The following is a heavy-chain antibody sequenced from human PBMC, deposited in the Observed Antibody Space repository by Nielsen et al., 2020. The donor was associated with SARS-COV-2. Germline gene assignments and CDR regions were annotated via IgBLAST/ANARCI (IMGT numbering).Heavy chain of an antibody. Sequence: SETLSLTCTVSGGPISSYYWSWIRQPPGKGLEWIGYIYYSGSTNYNPSLKSRVTISVDTSKNQFSLKLSSVTAADTAVYYCARAVYLSPYNWFDPWGQGTLVTVSS. V-gene: IGHV4-59*01. CDR1: GGPISSYY. J-gene: IGHJ5*02. D-gene: IGHD2-21*01. CDR2: IYYSGST. CDR3: ARAVYLSPYNWFDP.